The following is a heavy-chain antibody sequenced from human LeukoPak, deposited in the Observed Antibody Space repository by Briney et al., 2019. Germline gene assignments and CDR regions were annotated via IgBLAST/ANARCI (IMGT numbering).Heavy chain of an antibody. CDR1: GFTFDDYA. Sequence: GGSLRLSCAASGFTFDDYAMHWVRQAPGKGLEWVSGISWNSGSIGYADSVKGRFTISRDNSKNTLYLQMNSLRAEDTAVYYCAKADYYGSGSYLDYWGQGTLVTVSS. J-gene: IGHJ4*02. CDR2: ISWNSGSI. CDR3: AKADYYGSGSYLDY. V-gene: IGHV3-9*01. D-gene: IGHD3-10*01.